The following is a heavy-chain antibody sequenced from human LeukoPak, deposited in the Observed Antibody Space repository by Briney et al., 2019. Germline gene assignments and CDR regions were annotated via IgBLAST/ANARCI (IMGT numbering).Heavy chain of an antibody. CDR1: GFTFDDYA. CDR2: ISGDGGST. Sequence: GGSLRLSCAASGFTFDDYAMHWVRQAPGKGLEWVSLISGDGGSTYYADSVKGRFTISRDNSKNSLYLQMNSLRTEDTALYYCADLYSGSYLSSFDYWGQGTLVTVSS. CDR3: ADLYSGSYLSSFDY. V-gene: IGHV3-43*02. J-gene: IGHJ4*02. D-gene: IGHD1-26*01.